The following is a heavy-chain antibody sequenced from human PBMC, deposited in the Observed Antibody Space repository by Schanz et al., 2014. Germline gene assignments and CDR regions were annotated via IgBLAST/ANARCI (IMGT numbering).Heavy chain of an antibody. Sequence: EVQLLESGGGLVQPGGSLRLSCAASGFTFSSYAMSWVRQAPGKGLEWVSAISGSGGSTYYADSVKGRFTISRDNSKNTLYLQMNSLRPEDTAVYYCARGGFGEVSYFDYWAQGTLVTVSS. CDR3: ARGGFGEVSYFDY. J-gene: IGHJ4*02. CDR1: GFTFSSYA. D-gene: IGHD3-10*01. CDR2: ISGSGGST. V-gene: IGHV3-23*01.